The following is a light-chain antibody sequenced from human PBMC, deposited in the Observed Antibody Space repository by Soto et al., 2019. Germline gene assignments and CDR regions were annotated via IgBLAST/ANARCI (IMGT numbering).Light chain of an antibody. Sequence: QLVLTQSPSASASLGASVKLTCTPSSGHSSYAIAWHQQQPEKGPRYLMKLNSDGSHSKGDGIPDRFSGSSSGAERYLTISSLQSEDEADYYCQTWGTGIHVFGGGTKVTVL. J-gene: IGLJ3*02. CDR2: LNSDGSH. CDR1: SGHSSYA. V-gene: IGLV4-69*01. CDR3: QTWGTGIHV.